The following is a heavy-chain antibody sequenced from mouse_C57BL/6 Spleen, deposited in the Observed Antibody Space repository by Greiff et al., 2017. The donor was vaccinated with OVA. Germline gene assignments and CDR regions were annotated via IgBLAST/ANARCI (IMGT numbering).Heavy chain of an antibody. CDR3: ARERAYYGSFLDD. D-gene: IGHD1-1*01. CDR1: GYTFTDHT. Sequence: QVQLQQSDAELVKPGASVKISCKVSGYTFTDHTINWMKQRPEQGLEWIGYIYPRDGSTKYTEKFKGKATLTADKSSSTAYMQLNGLTSEDSAVDFCARERAYYGSFLDDWGQGTTLTVSS. V-gene: IGHV1-78*01. CDR2: IYPRDGST. J-gene: IGHJ2*01.